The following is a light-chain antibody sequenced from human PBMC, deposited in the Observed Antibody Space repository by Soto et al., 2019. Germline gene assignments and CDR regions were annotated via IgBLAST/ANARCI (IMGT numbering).Light chain of an antibody. CDR3: SSYTSSVAHV. Sequence: QSSLTQPASVSGSAGQSITISCTGTSSDIGGYNSVSWYQQHPGKAPKLMIYEVRNRPSGISNCFSGSKSGNTASLTISGLQAEDEADYYCSSYTSSVAHVFGTGTKVTVL. V-gene: IGLV2-14*01. CDR2: EVR. J-gene: IGLJ1*01. CDR1: SSDIGGYNS.